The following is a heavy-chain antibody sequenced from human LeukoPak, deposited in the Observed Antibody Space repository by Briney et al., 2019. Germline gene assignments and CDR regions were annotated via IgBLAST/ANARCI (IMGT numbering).Heavy chain of an antibody. CDR1: GFTFSNYA. CDR3: AKDHDTYGGLTTSGY. Sequence: PGGSLRLSCAASGFTFSNYAMSWVRQTPGKGLEWVSVISGSGGSTHYADSVKGRFSISRDNSKNTLYLQMNSLRAEDTAVYYCAKDHDTYGGLTTSGYWGQGTLVTVSS. D-gene: IGHD4/OR15-4a*01. V-gene: IGHV3-23*01. CDR2: ISGSGGST. J-gene: IGHJ4*02.